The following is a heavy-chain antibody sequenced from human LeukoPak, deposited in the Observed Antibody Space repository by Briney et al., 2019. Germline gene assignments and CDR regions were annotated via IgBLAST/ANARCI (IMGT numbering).Heavy chain of an antibody. J-gene: IGHJ4*02. CDR3: AVEYSSSSYFDY. V-gene: IGHV1-8*01. D-gene: IGHD6-6*01. CDR1: GYTFTSYD. Sequence: SAKVSCKASGYTFTSYDINWVRQATGQGLEWMGWMNPNSGNTGYAQKFQGRVTMTRNTSISTAYMELSSLRSEDTAVYYCAVEYSSSSYFDYWGQGTLVTVSS. CDR2: MNPNSGNT.